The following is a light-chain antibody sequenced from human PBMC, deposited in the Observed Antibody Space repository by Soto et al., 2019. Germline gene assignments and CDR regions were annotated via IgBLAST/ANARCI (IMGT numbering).Light chain of an antibody. V-gene: IGKV1-9*01. CDR2: AAS. J-gene: IGKJ4*01. CDR1: QGISSY. CDR3: QQLNSYPPT. Sequence: IQLTQSPSSLSASVGDRVTITCRASQGISSYLAWYQQKPGKAPKLLIYAASTLKNGVPSRFSGSGSGTEFTLTISSLQPEDFATYYCQQLNSYPPTFGGGTKVEIK.